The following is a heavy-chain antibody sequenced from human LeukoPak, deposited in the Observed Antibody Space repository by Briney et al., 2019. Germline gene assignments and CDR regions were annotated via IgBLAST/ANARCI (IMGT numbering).Heavy chain of an antibody. D-gene: IGHD6-19*01. CDR2: VNPNSGGT. Sequence: ASVKVSCKASGYTFTGYYIHWVRQAPGQGLEWMGRVNPNSGGTGYARKFQGRVTMTRDTSINTACMELSSLRSDDTAVYYCARESSDWYWLDPWGQGTLVTVSS. CDR1: GYTFTGYY. J-gene: IGHJ5*02. V-gene: IGHV1-2*06. CDR3: ARESSDWYWLDP.